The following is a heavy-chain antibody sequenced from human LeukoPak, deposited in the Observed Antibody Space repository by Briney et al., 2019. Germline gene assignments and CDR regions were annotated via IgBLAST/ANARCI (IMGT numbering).Heavy chain of an antibody. CDR3: ARANYRWFDP. J-gene: IGHJ5*02. Sequence: GGSLRLSCAASGFTFSSYWMHWVRQAPGEGLVWVSRINSDGSSTSYADSVKGRFTISRDNAKNTLYLQMNSLRAEDTAVYYCARANYRWFDPWGQGTLVTVSS. CDR1: GFTFSSYW. V-gene: IGHV3-74*01. D-gene: IGHD4/OR15-4a*01. CDR2: INSDGSST.